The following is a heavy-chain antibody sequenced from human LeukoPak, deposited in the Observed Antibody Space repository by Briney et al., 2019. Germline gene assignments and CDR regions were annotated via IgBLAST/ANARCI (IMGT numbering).Heavy chain of an antibody. CDR3: ARAGYSSSWYLY. CDR2: ISRSSTTI. J-gene: IGHJ4*02. Sequence: GGSLRLSCAASGFTFSTYSMNWVRQAPGKGLEWVSDISRSSTTIYYADSVKGRFTISRDNAKNSLYLQMNSLRAEDTAVYYCARAGYSSSWYLYWGQGALVTVSS. CDR1: GFTFSTYS. V-gene: IGHV3-48*01. D-gene: IGHD6-13*01.